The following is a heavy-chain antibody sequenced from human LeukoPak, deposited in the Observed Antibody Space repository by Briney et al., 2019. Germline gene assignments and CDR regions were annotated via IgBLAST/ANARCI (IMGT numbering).Heavy chain of an antibody. J-gene: IGHJ6*03. CDR2: IKQDGSEK. CDR3: ARSSRWELRYMDV. CDR1: GFTFSNAW. V-gene: IGHV3-7*03. D-gene: IGHD1-26*01. Sequence: GGSLRLSCAASGFTFSNAWMSWVRQAPGKGLEWVANIKQDGSEKYYVDSVKGRFTISRDNAKNSLYLQMNSLRAEDTALYYCARSSRWELRYMDVWGKGTTVTVSS.